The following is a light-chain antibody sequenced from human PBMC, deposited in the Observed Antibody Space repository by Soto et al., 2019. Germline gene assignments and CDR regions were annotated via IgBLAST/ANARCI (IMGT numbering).Light chain of an antibody. CDR2: AAS. V-gene: IGKV1-6*01. J-gene: IGKJ5*01. Sequence: AIQMTQSPSSLSASVGDRVAISCRASQDTRNTLAWYQQKPGEAPKLLIFAASNLQSGVPSRFSGSGSVTDFTLTISRLQPDDFATYFCHSRAFGQGTRLENK. CDR1: QDTRNT. CDR3: HSRA.